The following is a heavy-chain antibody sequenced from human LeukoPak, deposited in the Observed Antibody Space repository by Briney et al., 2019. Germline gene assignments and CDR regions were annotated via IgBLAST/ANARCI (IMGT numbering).Heavy chain of an antibody. CDR1: GGTFSSYA. V-gene: IGHV1-69*13. J-gene: IGHJ4*02. Sequence: ASVKVSCKASGGTFSSYAISWVRQAPGQGLEWMGGIIPIFGTANYAQKFQGRVTITADESTSTAYMELRSLRSDDTAVYYCARVYGDYGDYWGQGTLVTVSS. D-gene: IGHD4-17*01. CDR2: IIPIFGTA. CDR3: ARVYGDYGDY.